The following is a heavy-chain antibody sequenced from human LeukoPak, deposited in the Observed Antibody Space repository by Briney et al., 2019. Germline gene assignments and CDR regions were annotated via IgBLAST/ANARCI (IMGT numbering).Heavy chain of an antibody. D-gene: IGHD6-13*01. CDR2: MNPNSGNT. J-gene: IGHJ5*02. Sequence: ASVKVSRKASGYTFTSYDINWVRQATGQGLEWMGWMNPNSGNTGYAQKFQGRVTITRNTSISTAYMELSSLRSEDTVVYYCARLIAAAGTVNWFDPWGQGTLVTVSS. V-gene: IGHV1-8*03. CDR1: GYTFTSYD. CDR3: ARLIAAAGTVNWFDP.